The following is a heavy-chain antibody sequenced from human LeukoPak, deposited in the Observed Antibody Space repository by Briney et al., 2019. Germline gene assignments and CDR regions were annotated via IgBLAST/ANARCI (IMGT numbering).Heavy chain of an antibody. J-gene: IGHJ3*02. CDR1: GGSFSGYY. CDR2: INHSGST. V-gene: IGHV4-34*01. Sequence: SETLSLTCAVYGGSFSGYYWSWIRQPPGKGLEWIGEINHSGSTNYNPSLKSRVTVSVDTSKNQFSLKLSSVTAADTAVYYCARHSRYDFWSGYPVAFDIWGQGTMVTVSS. D-gene: IGHD3-3*01. CDR3: ARHSRYDFWSGYPVAFDI.